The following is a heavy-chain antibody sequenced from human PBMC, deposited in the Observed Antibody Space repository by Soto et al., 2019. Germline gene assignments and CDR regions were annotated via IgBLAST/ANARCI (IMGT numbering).Heavy chain of an antibody. Sequence: GGSLRLSCTGSGFTFGDFGMSWFRQAPGKGLEWLSFIRSKGYGGTTESAASVRGRFITSRDDSKSIAYLQMNSLKTEDTAVYYCARLTSWSQEYYYGMDVWGQGTTVTVSS. J-gene: IGHJ6*02. CDR2: IRSKGYGGTT. CDR3: ARLTSWSQEYYYGMDV. V-gene: IGHV3-49*03. CDR1: GFTFGDFG. D-gene: IGHD2-2*01.